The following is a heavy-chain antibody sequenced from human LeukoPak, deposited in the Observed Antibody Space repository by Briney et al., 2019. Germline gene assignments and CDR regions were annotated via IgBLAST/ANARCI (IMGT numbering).Heavy chain of an antibody. D-gene: IGHD5-12*01. CDR3: ARLEVTVVATIDY. CDR2: TYYRSKWYN. V-gene: IGHV6-1*01. Sequence: SQTLSLTCDISGDSVSTNNDAWSWIRQSPSRGLEWLGRTYYRSKWYNDYGESVKNRMTINPDTSKNQFSLHLNSVTPEDTAVYYCARLEVTVVATIDYWGQGTLVTVSS. J-gene: IGHJ4*02. CDR1: GDSVSTNNDA.